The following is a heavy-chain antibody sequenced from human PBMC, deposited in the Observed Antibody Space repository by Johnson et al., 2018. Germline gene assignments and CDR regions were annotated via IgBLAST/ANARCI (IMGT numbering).Heavy chain of an antibody. CDR3: VGDGPGYCSDGVCDTPFDS. J-gene: IGHJ4*02. D-gene: IGHD2-15*01. CDR2: IQHFDSET. Sequence: EVQLVESGGGLVQPGGSLRLSCVGSGFKFSTYWMSWVRQTPGEGLEWVASIQHFDSETYYVDSLKGRFTISRDNAKSSVYLQMNSLRVEDTAVYYCVGDGPGYCSDGVCDTPFDSWGQGTLVTVSS. V-gene: IGHV3-7*01. CDR1: GFKFSTYW.